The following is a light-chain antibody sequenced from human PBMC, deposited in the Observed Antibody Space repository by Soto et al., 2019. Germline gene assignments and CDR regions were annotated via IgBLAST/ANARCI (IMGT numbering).Light chain of an antibody. Sequence: QSVLAQPASVSGSPGQSITISCTGASGYVGTYSLVSWYQQHPGKAPKVVIYEGHKRPSGVPDRFSGSKSGNTASLTISGLQAEDEADYYCCSYAASYTLVFGGGTKLTVL. J-gene: IGLJ2*01. CDR3: CSYAASYTLV. CDR2: EGH. V-gene: IGLV2-23*01. CDR1: SGYVGTYSL.